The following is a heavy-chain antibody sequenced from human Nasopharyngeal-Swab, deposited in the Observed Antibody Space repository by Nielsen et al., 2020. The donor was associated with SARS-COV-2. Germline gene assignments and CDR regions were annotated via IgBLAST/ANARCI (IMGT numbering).Heavy chain of an antibody. Sequence: GSLRLSCTVSGGSISSSSYYWGWIRQPPGKGLEWIGSIYYSGSTYYNPSLKSRVTISVDTSKNQFSLKLSSVTAADTAVYYCATQPVVTTVIWGQGTLVTVSS. D-gene: IGHD4-17*01. V-gene: IGHV4-39*01. CDR3: ATQPVVTTVI. J-gene: IGHJ4*02. CDR2: IYYSGST. CDR1: GGSISSSSYY.